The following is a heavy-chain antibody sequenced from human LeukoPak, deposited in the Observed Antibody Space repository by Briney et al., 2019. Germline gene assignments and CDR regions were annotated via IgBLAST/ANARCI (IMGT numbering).Heavy chain of an antibody. D-gene: IGHD2-2*01. J-gene: IGHJ4*02. CDR2: TYYRSRRYN. CDR3: ASDASSGTHFDY. V-gene: IGHV6-1*01. CDR1: GDSVSSKSAA. Sequence: SQTLSLTCAISGDSVSSKSAAWNWVRQSPSRGLEWLGRTYYRSRRYNDYAVSIKSRITINPDTSKNQFSLQLNSVTPEDTAVYYCASDASSGTHFDYWGQGTLVTVSS.